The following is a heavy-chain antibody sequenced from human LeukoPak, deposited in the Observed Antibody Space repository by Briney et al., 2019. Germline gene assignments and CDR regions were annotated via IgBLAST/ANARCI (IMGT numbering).Heavy chain of an antibody. CDR2: IKQDGSEK. Sequence: GGSLRLSCAASGFTFSTYWMSWVRQAPGKGLEWVANIKQDGSEKYYVDPVKGRFTISRDNAKNSLYLQMNSPRVEDTAVYYCASGSREYWGQGTLVTVSS. CDR3: ASGSREY. V-gene: IGHV3-7*01. D-gene: IGHD1-26*01. CDR1: GFTFSTYW. J-gene: IGHJ4*02.